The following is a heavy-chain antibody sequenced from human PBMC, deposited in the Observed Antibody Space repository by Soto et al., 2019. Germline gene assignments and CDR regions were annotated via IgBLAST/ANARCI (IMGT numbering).Heavy chain of an antibody. V-gene: IGHV3-48*02. Sequence: GGSLRLSCVASGFSFSNYNMNWVRQAPGKGLEWVSYITDSSDTVHYADSVRGRFTISRDNAGSSLYLQMNSLRDEDTAVYSCARDFGHGYYLDYWGRGTLVTVSS. CDR2: ITDSSDTV. CDR1: GFSFSNYN. D-gene: IGHD3-3*01. CDR3: ARDFGHGYYLDY. J-gene: IGHJ4*02.